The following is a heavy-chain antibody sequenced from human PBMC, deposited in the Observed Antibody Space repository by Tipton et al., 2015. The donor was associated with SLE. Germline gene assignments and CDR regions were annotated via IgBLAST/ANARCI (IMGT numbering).Heavy chain of an antibody. CDR2: IYTSGST. D-gene: IGHD3-22*01. CDR3: ASGITMMGHDY. CDR1: GGSISSYY. J-gene: IGHJ4*02. V-gene: IGHV4-4*07. Sequence: TLSLTCTVSGGSISSYYWSWIRQPAGKGLEWIGRIYTSGSTNYNPSLKSRVTISVDTSKNQFSLKLSSVTAADTAVYYCASGITMMGHDYWGQGTLVTVSS.